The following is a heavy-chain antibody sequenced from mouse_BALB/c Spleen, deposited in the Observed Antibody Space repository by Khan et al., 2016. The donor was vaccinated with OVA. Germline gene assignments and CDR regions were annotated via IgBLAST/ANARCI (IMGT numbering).Heavy chain of an antibody. CDR2: INPATDYT. J-gene: IGHJ3*01. V-gene: IGHV1-7*01. CDR1: GYTFTSYW. Sequence: QVQLKESGSELAKPGASVKMSCKASGYTFTSYWMHWVKQRPVQGLEWIGYINPATDYTEYNQKFKNKATLTADKSSSTAYMQLNSLTSEDSAVYYCVNHGSSSAWFTYWGQGTPVTVSA. CDR3: VNHGSSSAWFTY. D-gene: IGHD1-1*01.